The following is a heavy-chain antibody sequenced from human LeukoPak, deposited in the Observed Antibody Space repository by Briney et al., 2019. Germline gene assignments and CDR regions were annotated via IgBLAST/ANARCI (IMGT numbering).Heavy chain of an antibody. D-gene: IGHD1-26*01. J-gene: IGHJ6*02. CDR1: GFTFSDYY. V-gene: IGHV3-11*03. CDR2: ISVSGSYT. CDR3: ARCGTPNNYYGYGVDV. Sequence: KPGGSLRLSCAASGFTFSDYYMSWIRQAPGKGLEWISYISVSGSYTNYADSVKGRFTIPRDNAKNSLYLQMISLRAEDTAAYYCARCGTPNNYYGYGVDVWGQGTTVIVSS.